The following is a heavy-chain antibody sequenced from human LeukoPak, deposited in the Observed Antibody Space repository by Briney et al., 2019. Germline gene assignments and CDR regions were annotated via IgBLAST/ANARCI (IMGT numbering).Heavy chain of an antibody. CDR3: ARERRPLYGSGSYCFDY. CDR2: INHSGST. Sequence: SETLPLTCAVYGGSFSGYYWSWIRQPPGKGLEWIGEINHSGSTNYNPSLKSRVTISVDTSKNQFSLKLSSVTAADTAVYYCARERRPLYGSGSYCFDYWGQGTLVTVSS. V-gene: IGHV4-34*01. J-gene: IGHJ4*02. CDR1: GGSFSGYY. D-gene: IGHD3-10*01.